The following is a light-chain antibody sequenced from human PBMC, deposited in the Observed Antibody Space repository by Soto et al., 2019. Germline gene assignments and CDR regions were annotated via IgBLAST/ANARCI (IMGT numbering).Light chain of an antibody. CDR2: EGT. Sequence: QSALTQPASVSGSPGQSITISCTGSSSGVGTYRLVSWYQCHPGKVPKLIIYEGTKRPSGVSNRFSGSEPGNTASLTISGLQADDEADYYCCSSAPSRTVVFGTGTKLTVL. J-gene: IGLJ1*01. V-gene: IGLV2-23*01. CDR3: CSSAPSRTVV. CDR1: SSGVGTYRL.